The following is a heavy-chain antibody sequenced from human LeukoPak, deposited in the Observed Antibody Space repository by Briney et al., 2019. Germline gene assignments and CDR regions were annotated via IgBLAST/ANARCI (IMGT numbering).Heavy chain of an antibody. D-gene: IGHD1-26*01. CDR1: GGSISSSSYY. J-gene: IGHJ4*02. V-gene: IGHV4-39*07. Sequence: SETLSLTCTVSGGSISSSSYYWGWIRQPPGKGLECIGSIYYSGSTYYNPSLKSRVTISVDTSKNQFSLKLNSVTAADTAEYYCARASSGSYYVPDYWGQGTLVTVSS. CDR2: IYYSGST. CDR3: ARASSGSYYVPDY.